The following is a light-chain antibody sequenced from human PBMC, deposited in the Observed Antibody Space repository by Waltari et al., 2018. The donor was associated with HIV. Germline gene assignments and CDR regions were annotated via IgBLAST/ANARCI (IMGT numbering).Light chain of an antibody. CDR1: SSNIGAQYA. CDR2: GNG. J-gene: IGLJ3*02. Sequence: QSVLTQPPSVSGAPGQRVTISCTGSSSNIGAQYAVHWYQHVPGTAPKVLIYGNGDRPSGVPDRFSGSKSGTSASLVITGLQAEDEANYYCQSYDSSLSAWVFGGGTKLTVL. V-gene: IGLV1-40*01. CDR3: QSYDSSLSAWV.